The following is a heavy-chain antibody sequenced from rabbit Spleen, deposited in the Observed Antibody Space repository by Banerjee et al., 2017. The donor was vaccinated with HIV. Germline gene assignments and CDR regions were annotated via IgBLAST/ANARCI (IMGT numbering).Heavy chain of an antibody. J-gene: IGHJ4*01. CDR2: IAGDSSGFT. V-gene: IGHV1S40*01. D-gene: IGHD4-2*01. CDR3: ARRNIGNYGNYAGAYNL. Sequence: QSLEESGGGLVKPGASLTLTCKASGFSFNSGYDMCWVRQAPGKGLEWISCIAGDSSGFTYSATWAKGRFTCSKASSTTVTLQMTSLTAADTATYFCARRNIGNYGNYAGAYNLWGQGTLVTVS. CDR1: GFSFNSGYD.